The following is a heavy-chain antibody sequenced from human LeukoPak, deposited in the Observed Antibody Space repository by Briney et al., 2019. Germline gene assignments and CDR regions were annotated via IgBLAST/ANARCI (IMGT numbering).Heavy chain of an antibody. CDR3: ARGGSGSYFSWLDP. J-gene: IGHJ5*02. D-gene: IGHD3-10*01. CDR1: GGTFSRYA. V-gene: IGHV1-69*05. CDR2: IIPIFGTA. Sequence: ASVKVSCKASGGTFSRYAISWVGQAPGQGLEWMGRIIPIFGTANYAQKFQGRVTITTDESTSTAYMELSSLRAEDTAVYYCARGGSGSYFSWLDPWGQGTLVTVSS.